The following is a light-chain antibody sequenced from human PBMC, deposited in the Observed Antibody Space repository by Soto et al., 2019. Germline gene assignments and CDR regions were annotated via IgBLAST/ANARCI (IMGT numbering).Light chain of an antibody. CDR3: QQYNSPKWT. CDR2: KAS. CDR1: QSISSW. J-gene: IGKJ1*01. V-gene: IGKV1-5*03. Sequence: DIQMTQSPSTLSASVGDRVTITCRASQSISSWLAWYQQKPGKAPKLLIYKASSLESGVPSTFSGSGSGTEFTLTISSLQPDDFATYYCQQYNSPKWTFGQGTKVEIK.